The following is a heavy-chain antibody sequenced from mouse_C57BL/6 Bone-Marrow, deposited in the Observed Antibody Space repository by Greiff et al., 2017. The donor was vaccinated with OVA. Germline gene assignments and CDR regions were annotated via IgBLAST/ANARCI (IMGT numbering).Heavy chain of an antibody. Sequence: QVQLQQSGAELARPGASVKLSCKASGYTFTSYGISWVKQRTGQGLEWIGEIYPRSGNTYYNEKFKGKATLTADKSSSTAYMELRSLTSEESAVYFCARFGITTVVAPDYFDYWGQGTTLTVSS. D-gene: IGHD1-1*01. J-gene: IGHJ2*01. CDR1: GYTFTSYG. V-gene: IGHV1-81*01. CDR2: IYPRSGNT. CDR3: ARFGITTVVAPDYFDY.